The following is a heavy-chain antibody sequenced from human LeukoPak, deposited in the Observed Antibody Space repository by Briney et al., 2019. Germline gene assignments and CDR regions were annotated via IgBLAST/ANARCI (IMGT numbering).Heavy chain of an antibody. CDR3: ARSRGYSYGYFSY. J-gene: IGHJ4*02. Sequence: ASVKVSCKASGYTFTTYYMHWVRQAPGQGLEWMGWINPNSGGTNYAQKFQGRVTMTRDTSISTAYMELSRLRSDDTAVYYCARSRGYSYGYFSYWGQGTLVTVSS. CDR1: GYTFTTYY. D-gene: IGHD5-18*01. V-gene: IGHV1-2*02. CDR2: INPNSGGT.